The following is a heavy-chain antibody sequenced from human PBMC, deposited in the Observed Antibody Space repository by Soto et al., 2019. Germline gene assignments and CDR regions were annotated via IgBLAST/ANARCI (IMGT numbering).Heavy chain of an antibody. Sequence: SXTLSLTCTVAGGYISSCYSRYIRQPPGKGLEWIGYIYYSGSTNYNPSLKSRVTISVDTSKNQFSRKLSSVTAADTAVYYCARDRGWLQADYWGQGTLVTVSS. V-gene: IGHV4-59*01. CDR1: GGYISSCY. J-gene: IGHJ4*02. D-gene: IGHD3-10*01. CDR3: ARDRGWLQADY. CDR2: IYYSGST.